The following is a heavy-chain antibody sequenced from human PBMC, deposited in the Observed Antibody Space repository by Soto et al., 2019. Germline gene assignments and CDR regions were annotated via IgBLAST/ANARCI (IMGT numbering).Heavy chain of an antibody. Sequence: QITLKESGPTLVKPTQTLTLTCTFSRFSLSTSGVGVGWIRQPPGKALEWLALIYWDDDKRYSPSLKSRLTITKDTSKNQVVLTMTNMDPVDTATYYCAHLLLWFGELLSPGGWFDPWGQGTLVTVSS. V-gene: IGHV2-5*02. CDR2: IYWDDDK. CDR3: AHLLLWFGELLSPGGWFDP. D-gene: IGHD3-10*01. CDR1: RFSLSTSGVG. J-gene: IGHJ5*01.